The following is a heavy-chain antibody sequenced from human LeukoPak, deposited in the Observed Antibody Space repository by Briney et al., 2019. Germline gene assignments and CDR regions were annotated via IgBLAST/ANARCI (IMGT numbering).Heavy chain of an antibody. Sequence: SVKVSCKASGGTFSSYAFNWVRQAPGQGLEWMGRIIPILDITNDAQKFQGRVTITADKSTSTAYMELSSLRSEDTAVYYCATVGASGSSDYWGRGTLVTVSS. CDR3: ATVGASGSSDY. D-gene: IGHD1-26*01. V-gene: IGHV1-69*04. CDR2: IIPILDIT. J-gene: IGHJ4*02. CDR1: GGTFSSYA.